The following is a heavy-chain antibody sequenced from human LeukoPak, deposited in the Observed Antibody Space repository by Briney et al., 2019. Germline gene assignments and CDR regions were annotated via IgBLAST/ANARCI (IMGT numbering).Heavy chain of an antibody. D-gene: IGHD1-26*01. CDR1: GYTFTGYY. Sequence: APVKVSCKASGYTFTGYYMHWVRQAPGQGLEWMGWINPNSGGTNYAQKFQGRVTMTRDTSISTAYMELSRLRSDDTAVYYCARDPAQSGSYYSNPDYWGQGTLVTVSS. CDR2: INPNSGGT. CDR3: ARDPAQSGSYYSNPDY. J-gene: IGHJ4*02. V-gene: IGHV1-2*02.